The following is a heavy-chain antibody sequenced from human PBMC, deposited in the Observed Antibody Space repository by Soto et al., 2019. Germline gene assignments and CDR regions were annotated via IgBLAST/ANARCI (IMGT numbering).Heavy chain of an antibody. Sequence: SETLSLTCTVSGGSISSSSYYWGWIRQPPGKGLEWIGSIYHSGSTYYNPSLKSRVTMSVDTARNQFSLKLSSVTAADTAMYYCARTPLTGITWVRPSRFDAWGQGTLVTVSS. V-gene: IGHV4-39*01. D-gene: IGHD1-20*01. CDR1: GGSISSSSYY. J-gene: IGHJ5*02. CDR2: IYHSGST. CDR3: ARTPLTGITWVRPSRFDA.